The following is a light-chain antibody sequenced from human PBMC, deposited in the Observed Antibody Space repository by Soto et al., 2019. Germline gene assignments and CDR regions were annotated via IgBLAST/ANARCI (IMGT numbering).Light chain of an antibody. V-gene: IGLV2-14*03. CDR2: DVN. J-gene: IGLJ2*01. CDR1: SRDVGNYNY. Sequence: QSALTQPASVSGSLGQSITISCTGTSRDVGNYNYVSWYQHHTGRAPKLVIYDVNNRPAGISNRFSGSKSDNTASLIIFGRQAEDEADYYCSSYTSSSNLIFGGGTKLTVL. CDR3: SSYTSSSNLI.